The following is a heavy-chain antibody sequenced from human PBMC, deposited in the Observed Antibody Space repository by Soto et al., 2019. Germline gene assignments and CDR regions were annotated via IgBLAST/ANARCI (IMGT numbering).Heavy chain of an antibody. J-gene: IGHJ6*02. CDR1: GYSFTSYW. Sequence: PGESLKISCKGSGYSFTSYWIGWVRQMPGKGLEWMGIIYPDDSDTRYSPSFQGQVTISADKSISTAYLQWSSLKASDTAMYYCARHGPYTNYNYHYYGIDVWGQGTTVTVSS. V-gene: IGHV5-51*01. D-gene: IGHD4-4*01. CDR3: ARHGPYTNYNYHYYGIDV. CDR2: IYPDDSDT.